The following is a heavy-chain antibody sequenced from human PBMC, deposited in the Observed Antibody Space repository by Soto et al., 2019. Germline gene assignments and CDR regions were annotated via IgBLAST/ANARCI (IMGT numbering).Heavy chain of an antibody. CDR3: ASGGYSDY. CDR1: GFTFSNYA. Sequence: GGSLRLSCAASGFTFSNYAMTWVRQAPGKGLEWVSTISDRGGHTYYADSVKGRFTISRDNSKSTLKLQMHSLSPEDTAIYYCASGGYSDYWGQGTPVTVSS. J-gene: IGHJ4*02. D-gene: IGHD5-18*01. CDR2: ISDRGGHT. V-gene: IGHV3-23*01.